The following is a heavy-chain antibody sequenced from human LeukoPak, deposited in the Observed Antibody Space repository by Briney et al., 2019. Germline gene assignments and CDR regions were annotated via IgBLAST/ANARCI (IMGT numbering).Heavy chain of an antibody. CDR1: GGXIVSYY. D-gene: IGHD6-25*01. CDR3: ARYLAAGYFDL. V-gene: IGHV4-59*08. CDR2: IYYTGST. Sequence: SETLSLTCTVSGGXIVSYYCSWIRQPPGKGQEWIGYIYYTGSTNYNPSLKSRVTISVDTSKNQFSLKLSSVTAADTAVYYCARYLAAGYFDLWGRGTLVTVSS. J-gene: IGHJ2*01.